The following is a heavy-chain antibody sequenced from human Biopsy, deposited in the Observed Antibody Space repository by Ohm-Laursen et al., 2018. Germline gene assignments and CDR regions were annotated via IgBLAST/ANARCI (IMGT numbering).Heavy chain of an antibody. D-gene: IGHD2/OR15-2a*01. CDR1: GVSINSDY. CDR2: IYHSGST. V-gene: IGHV4-59*01. J-gene: IGHJ6*02. CDR3: ARATNSTGWPYYYFYGMDV. Sequence: PSQTLSLTCTVSGVSINSDYWSWIRQTPGKGLEWIGYIYHSGSTNYNPSLRSRVTISVDTSKNQFSLRLNSVTAADTAVYYCARATNSTGWPYYYFYGMDVWGQGTTVTVSS.